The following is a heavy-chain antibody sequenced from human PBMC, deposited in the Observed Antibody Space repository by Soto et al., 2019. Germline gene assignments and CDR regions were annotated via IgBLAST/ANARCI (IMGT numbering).Heavy chain of an antibody. V-gene: IGHV4-61*01. CDR1: GGSVSSGSYY. CDR2: IYYSGST. CDR3: ARSVGYCSSTSCYVDYGMDV. Sequence: QVQLQESGPGLVKPSETLSLTCTVSGGSVSSGSYYWSWIRQPPGKGLEWIGYIYYSGSTNYNPSLKSRVTISVDTSKTQFSLKLSSVTAADTAVYYCARSVGYCSSTSCYVDYGMDVWAKGPRSPSP. D-gene: IGHD2-2*03. J-gene: IGHJ6*02.